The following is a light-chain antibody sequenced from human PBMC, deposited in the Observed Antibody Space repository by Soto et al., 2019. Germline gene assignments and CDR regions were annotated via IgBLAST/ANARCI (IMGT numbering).Light chain of an antibody. CDR3: SSYTSSSTLV. Sequence: QSALTQPASVSVSPGQSITISCTGTSSDVGGYNYVSWYQQHPGKAPKLMIYEFSNRPSGVSNRFSGSKSGNTASLTISGLQAEDEADYYCSSYTSSSTLVFVGGTQLTVL. V-gene: IGLV2-14*01. CDR1: SSDVGGYNY. CDR2: EFS. J-gene: IGLJ2*01.